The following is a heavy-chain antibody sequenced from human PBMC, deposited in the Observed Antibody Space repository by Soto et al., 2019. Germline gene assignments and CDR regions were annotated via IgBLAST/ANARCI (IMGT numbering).Heavy chain of an antibody. CDR3: ARGGSSWYYFDY. D-gene: IGHD6-13*01. CDR1: GYTFTSYG. Sequence: WASVKVSCKASGYTFTSYGISWVRQAPGQGLEWMGWINPNSGGTNYAQKFQGWVTMTRDTSISTAYMELSRLRSDDTAVYYCARGGSSWYYFDYWGQGTLVTAPQ. V-gene: IGHV1-2*04. J-gene: IGHJ4*02. CDR2: INPNSGGT.